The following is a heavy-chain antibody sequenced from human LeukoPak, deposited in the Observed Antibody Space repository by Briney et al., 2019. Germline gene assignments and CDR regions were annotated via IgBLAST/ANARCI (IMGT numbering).Heavy chain of an antibody. CDR2: ISGSGGST. D-gene: IGHD6-19*01. Sequence: GGSLRLSCAASGFTFSSYAMSWVRQAPGKGLEWVSAISGSGGSTYYADSVRGRFTISRDNSKNTLYLQMNSLRAEDTAVYYCAKHDGKHQWLVLLDYWGQGPLVTVSS. V-gene: IGHV3-23*01. CDR3: AKHDGKHQWLVLLDY. CDR1: GFTFSSYA. J-gene: IGHJ4*02.